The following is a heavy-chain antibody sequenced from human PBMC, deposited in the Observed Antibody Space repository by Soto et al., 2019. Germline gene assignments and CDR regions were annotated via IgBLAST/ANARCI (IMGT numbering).Heavy chain of an antibody. D-gene: IGHD1-26*01. Sequence: QTTGKGLQWIGQINHSGSSIYNPSLKNRVTISTMSNNKFSLELSSVTAADTAVYYCTRGLFSGSSYSGSWYYFDSWGQGTMVTVSS. V-gene: IGHV4-34*01. CDR3: TRGLFSGSSYSGSWYYFDS. J-gene: IGHJ4*02. CDR2: INHSGSS.